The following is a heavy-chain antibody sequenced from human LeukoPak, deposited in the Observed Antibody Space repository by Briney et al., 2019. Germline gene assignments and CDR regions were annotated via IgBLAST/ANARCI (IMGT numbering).Heavy chain of an antibody. CDR3: ARLIEAAAGAKKYYYYMNV. Sequence: EASVKVSCKASGYTFTSYGISWVRQAPGQGLEWMGWISAYNGNTNYAQKLQGRVTMTTDTSTSTAYVELRSLRSDDTAVYYCARLIEAAAGAKKYYYYMNVWGKGTTVTISS. CDR1: GYTFTSYG. V-gene: IGHV1-18*01. CDR2: ISAYNGNT. D-gene: IGHD6-13*01. J-gene: IGHJ6*03.